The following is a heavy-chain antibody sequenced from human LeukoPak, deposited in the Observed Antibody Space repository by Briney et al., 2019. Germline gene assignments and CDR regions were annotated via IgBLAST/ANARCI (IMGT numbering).Heavy chain of an antibody. D-gene: IGHD6-19*01. V-gene: IGHV4-34*01. CDR3: ARETTLSIAVAGPLFDY. CDR2: INHSGSA. J-gene: IGHJ4*02. CDR1: GGSFSGYY. Sequence: PSETLSLTCAVYGGSFSGYYWSWIRQPPGKGLEWIGEINHSGSANYNPSLKSRVTISVDTSKNQFSLKLSSVTAADTAVYYCARETTLSIAVAGPLFDYWGQGTLVTASS.